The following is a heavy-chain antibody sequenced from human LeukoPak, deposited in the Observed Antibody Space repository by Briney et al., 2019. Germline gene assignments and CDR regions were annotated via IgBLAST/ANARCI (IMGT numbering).Heavy chain of an antibody. J-gene: IGHJ3*02. CDR1: GFTFGDYA. V-gene: IGHV3-49*04. Sequence: GGSLRLSCTASGFTFGDYAMSWVRQAPGKGLEWVGFIRSKLYSRANEYAGSVKGRFTISRDDSKSISYLQMNSLKTEDTAVYYCTRFTIFGVLDVFDIWGQGTIVTVSA. CDR2: IRSKLYSRAN. D-gene: IGHD3-3*01. CDR3: TRFTIFGVLDVFDI.